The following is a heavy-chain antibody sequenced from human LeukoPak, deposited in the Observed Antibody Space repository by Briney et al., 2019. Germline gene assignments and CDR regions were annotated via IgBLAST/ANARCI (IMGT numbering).Heavy chain of an antibody. D-gene: IGHD2-21*02. Sequence: GGSLRLSCAASGFTFSSYAMHWVRQAPGKGLEWVAVISYDGSNKYYADSVKGRFTISRDNSKNTLYLQMNSLRAEDTAVYYCARGLAVVTAIHDYWGQGTLVTVSS. CDR1: GFTFSSYA. CDR2: ISYDGSNK. CDR3: ARGLAVVTAIHDY. V-gene: IGHV3-30*04. J-gene: IGHJ4*02.